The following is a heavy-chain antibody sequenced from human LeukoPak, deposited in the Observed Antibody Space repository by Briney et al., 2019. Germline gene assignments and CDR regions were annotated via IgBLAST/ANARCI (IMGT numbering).Heavy chain of an antibody. CDR3: TVAGTGMLDY. V-gene: IGHV1-69*04. J-gene: IGHJ4*02. CDR2: LIPIFGIA. CDR1: ARTFSSYA. Sequence: ASVKVSCKTSARTFSSYAISCLRQAPGQGLEWMGRLIPIFGIANYAQKFQGRVTITADKSTSTAYMELSSLRSEDTAVYCCTVAGTGMLDYWGQGTLVTVSS. D-gene: IGHD6-19*01.